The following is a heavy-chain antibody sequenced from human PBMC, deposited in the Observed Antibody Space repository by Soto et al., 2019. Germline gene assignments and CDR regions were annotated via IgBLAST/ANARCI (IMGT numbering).Heavy chain of an antibody. Sequence: ASVKVSCKASGFTFTSSAVQWVRQARGQRLEWIGWIVVGSGNTNYAQKFQERVTITRDMSTSTAYMELSSLRSEDTAVYYCAAFDGSGYDYNYYYYGMDVWGQGTTVTVSS. CDR1: GFTFTSSA. D-gene: IGHD5-12*01. CDR3: AAFDGSGYDYNYYYYGMDV. J-gene: IGHJ6*02. V-gene: IGHV1-58*01. CDR2: IVVGSGNT.